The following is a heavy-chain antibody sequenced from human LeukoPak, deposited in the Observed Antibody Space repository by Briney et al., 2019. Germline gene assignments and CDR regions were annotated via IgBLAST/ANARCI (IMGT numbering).Heavy chain of an antibody. CDR3: ATGPEYSGSGIGS. J-gene: IGHJ5*01. CDR2: INPSDDST. V-gene: IGHV1-46*02. D-gene: IGHD3-10*01. CDR1: GYTFNSSY. Sequence: ASVKVSCKASGYTFNSSYMHWVRQAPGQGLEWMGIINPSDDSTRYAQKFQGRVTMTRNTSISTAYMELSSLRSEDTAVYYCATGPEYSGSGIGSWGQGTLVTVSS.